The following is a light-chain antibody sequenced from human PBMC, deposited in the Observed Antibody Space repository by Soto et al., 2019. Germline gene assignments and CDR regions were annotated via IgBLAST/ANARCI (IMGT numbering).Light chain of an antibody. J-gene: IGLJ1*01. V-gene: IGLV2-8*01. CDR2: EVS. CDR3: SSYAGSNNFEV. Sequence: QSALTQPPSASGSPGQSVTISCTGTSSDVGGYNYVPWYQQHPGKAPKLMIYEVSKRPSGVPDRFSGSKSGNTASLTVSGLQAEDEADYYCSSYAGSNNFEVFGTGTKVTVL. CDR1: SSDVGGYNY.